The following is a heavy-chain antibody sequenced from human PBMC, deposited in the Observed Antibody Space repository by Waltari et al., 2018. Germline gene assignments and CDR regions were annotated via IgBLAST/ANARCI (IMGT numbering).Heavy chain of an antibody. Sequence: QVQFQQWGAGTGVLKPSETLSLTCAVYGGTYSGGALSGYNWNGVRQTQGKGREGVGEIHYGGAANYNPSIRSRVSISLDTSKRQFSLKVDSLTAADTAVYYCGRDRGSTGKMIEYWGRGTLVTVSA. CDR1: GGTYSGGALSGYN. V-gene: IGHV4-34*01. J-gene: IGHJ4*02. CDR2: IHYGGAA. D-gene: IGHD3-22*01. CDR3: GRDRGSTGKMIEY.